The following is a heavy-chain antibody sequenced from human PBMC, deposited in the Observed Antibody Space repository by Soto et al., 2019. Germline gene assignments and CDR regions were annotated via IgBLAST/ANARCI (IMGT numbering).Heavy chain of an antibody. D-gene: IGHD1-26*01. Sequence: QVQLQQWGAGLLKPSETLSLTCAVYGGSFSGYYWSWIRQPPGKGLEWIGEINHSGSTTYNPSLKSRVTISVDTSKNQFCLKLSSVTAADTAVYYCARGVGAFLQLWGQGTLVTVSS. V-gene: IGHV4-34*01. CDR2: INHSGST. CDR1: GGSFSGYY. CDR3: ARGVGAFLQL. J-gene: IGHJ1*01.